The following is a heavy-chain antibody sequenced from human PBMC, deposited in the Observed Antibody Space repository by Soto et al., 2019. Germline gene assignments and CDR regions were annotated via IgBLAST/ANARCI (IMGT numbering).Heavy chain of an antibody. CDR3: ARSYSSGWEFDY. CDR2: ISSTGRTI. Sequence: GGSLRLSCGASGFTFSNYYMSWIRQAPGKGLEWVSYISSTGRTIYYADSVKGRFTVSRDNAQNSLSLKLNSLRVEDTAVYYCARSYSSGWEFDYSGQVTKCTVSS. CDR1: GFTFSNYY. D-gene: IGHD6-19*01. J-gene: IGHJ4*02. V-gene: IGHV3-11*01.